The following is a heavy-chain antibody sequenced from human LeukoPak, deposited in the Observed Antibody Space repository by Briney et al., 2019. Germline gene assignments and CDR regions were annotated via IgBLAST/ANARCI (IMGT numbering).Heavy chain of an antibody. V-gene: IGHV3-23*01. J-gene: IGHJ4*02. D-gene: IGHD1-1*01. Sequence: GGSLRLSCTASGFTFSSFAMSWVPQAPGKGLDWVSAISGSGDSTSYSDSVRGRFIISRDNSKNTLYLQMDSLRAEDTAVYYCATNRTTGGHRFDYWGRGTLVTVSS. CDR3: ATNRTTGGHRFDY. CDR2: ISGSGDST. CDR1: GFTFSSFA.